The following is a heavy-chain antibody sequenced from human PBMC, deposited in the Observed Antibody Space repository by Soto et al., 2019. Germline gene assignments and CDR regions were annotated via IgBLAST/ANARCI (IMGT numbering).Heavy chain of an antibody. J-gene: IGHJ5*02. Sequence: ASVKVSCKASGYTFTSYDINWVRQATGQGLEWMGWMNPNSGNTGYAQKFQGRVTMTRNTSISTAYMELSSLRSEDTAVYYCAKVGVYCSSTSCPYNWFDPWGQGTLVTVSS. CDR3: AKVGVYCSSTSCPYNWFDP. V-gene: IGHV1-8*01. CDR2: MNPNSGNT. D-gene: IGHD2-2*01. CDR1: GYTFTSYD.